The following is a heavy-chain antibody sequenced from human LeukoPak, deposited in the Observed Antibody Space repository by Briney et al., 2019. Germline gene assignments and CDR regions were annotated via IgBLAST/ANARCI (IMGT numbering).Heavy chain of an antibody. CDR3: ARAVGYCNGGSCYRFYGMDV. CDR2: INPSGGST. D-gene: IGHD2-15*01. Sequence: ASVKVSCRASGYTFTDYYIQWVRQAPGQGLEWMGIINPSGGSTSYAQKFQGRVTMTRDTSTSTVYMELSSLRSEDTAVYYCARAVGYCNGGSCYRFYGMDVWSQGTTVTVSS. J-gene: IGHJ6*02. V-gene: IGHV1-46*01. CDR1: GYTFTDYY.